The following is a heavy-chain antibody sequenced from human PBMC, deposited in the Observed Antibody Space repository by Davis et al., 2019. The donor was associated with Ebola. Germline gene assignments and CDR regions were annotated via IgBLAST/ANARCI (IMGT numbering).Heavy chain of an antibody. CDR3: ARDGGYGDYPNWFDP. Sequence: MPGGSLRLSCTVSGGSISSYYWSWIRQPPGKGLEWIGYIYYSGSTNYNPSLKSRVTISVDTSKNQFSLKLSSVTAADTAVYYCARDGGYGDYPNWFDPWGQGTLVTVSS. CDR1: GGSISSYY. V-gene: IGHV4-59*01. D-gene: IGHD4-17*01. CDR2: IYYSGST. J-gene: IGHJ5*02.